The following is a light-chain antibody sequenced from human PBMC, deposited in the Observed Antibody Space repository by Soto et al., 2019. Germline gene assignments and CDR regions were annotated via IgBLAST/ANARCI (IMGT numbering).Light chain of an antibody. Sequence: QSALTHPASVSGSPGQSITISCTGTSSDVGGYNFVSWYQQHPGKVPKLMIFDVNRRPPGVSDRFSGSKSGNTASLTISGLQAEDEGDYYCCSYTSSSTHVFGSGTKVTVL. CDR3: CSYTSSSTHV. CDR2: DVN. V-gene: IGLV2-14*03. J-gene: IGLJ1*01. CDR1: SSDVGGYNF.